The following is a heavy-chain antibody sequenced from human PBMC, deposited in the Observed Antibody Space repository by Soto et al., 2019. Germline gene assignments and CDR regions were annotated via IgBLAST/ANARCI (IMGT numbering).Heavy chain of an antibody. CDR1: GFTFDDHA. CDR2: ISWKSGSV. Sequence: EVQLVESGGGLVQPGRSLRLSCAASGFTFDDHAMHWVRQAPGKGLEWVSGISWKSGSVGYADSVKGRFTITRDNTKKSLYLQMNSLRAEDTALYYCARGSWLLDYWGQGTLVTVSS. D-gene: IGHD5-12*01. CDR3: ARGSWLLDY. V-gene: IGHV3-9*01. J-gene: IGHJ4*02.